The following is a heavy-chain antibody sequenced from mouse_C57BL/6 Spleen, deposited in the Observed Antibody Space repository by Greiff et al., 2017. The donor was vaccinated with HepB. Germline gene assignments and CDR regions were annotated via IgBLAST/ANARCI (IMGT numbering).Heavy chain of an antibody. J-gene: IGHJ3*01. Sequence: QVQLQQPGAELVKPGASVTLSCKASGYTFTSYWMQWVKQRPGQGLEWIGEIDPSDSYTNYNQKFKGKAPLTVDTSSSTAYMQLSSLTSADSAVYYCARRTVAFAYWGQGTLVTVSA. CDR2: IDPSDSYT. CDR1: GYTFTSYW. V-gene: IGHV1-50*01. CDR3: ARRTVAFAY.